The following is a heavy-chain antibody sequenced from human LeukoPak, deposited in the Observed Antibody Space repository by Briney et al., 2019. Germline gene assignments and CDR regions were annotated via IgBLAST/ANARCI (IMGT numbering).Heavy chain of an antibody. V-gene: IGHV4-38-2*01. CDR2: IYHSGST. Sequence: SQTLSRTRAVSGYSISSGYSWVWIRQPPGKGREWIGRIYHSGSTYYTPSLKSRVTISVDTSKNQFSLKLSAVAAADTAVYYCARVRPVYLGLDDGMDVWGKGTTVTVSS. CDR3: ARVRPVYLGLDDGMDV. CDR1: GYSISSGYS. J-gene: IGHJ6*04. D-gene: IGHD2-8*01.